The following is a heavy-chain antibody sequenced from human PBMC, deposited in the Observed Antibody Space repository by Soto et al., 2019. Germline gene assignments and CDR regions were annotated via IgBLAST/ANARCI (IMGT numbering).Heavy chain of an antibody. D-gene: IGHD3-3*01. Sequence: SETLSLTCTVSGGSISSSSYYWGWIRQPPGKGLEWIGSIYYSGSTYYNPSLKSRVTISVDTSKNQFSLKLSSVTAADTAVYYCARGYDFWSGYTAHTYFDYWGQGTLVTVSS. J-gene: IGHJ4*02. CDR3: ARGYDFWSGYTAHTYFDY. CDR1: GGSISSSSYY. V-gene: IGHV4-39*01. CDR2: IYYSGST.